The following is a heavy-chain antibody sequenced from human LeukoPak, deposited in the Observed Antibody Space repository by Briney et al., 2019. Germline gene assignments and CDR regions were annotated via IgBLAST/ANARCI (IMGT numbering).Heavy chain of an antibody. V-gene: IGHV3-33*01. CDR3: ARGSSGWYLLFDY. CDR2: IWYGGSNK. CDR1: GVTFSSYG. J-gene: IGHJ4*02. D-gene: IGHD6-19*01. Sequence: GRSLRLSCAASGVTFSSYGMHWVRQAPGKGLEWVAVIWYGGSNKYYADSVKGRFTISRDNSKNTLYLQMNSLRAEDTAVYYCARGSSGWYLLFDYWGQGTLVTVSS.